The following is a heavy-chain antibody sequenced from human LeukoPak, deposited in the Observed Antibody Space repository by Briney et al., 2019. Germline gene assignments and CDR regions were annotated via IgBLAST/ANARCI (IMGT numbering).Heavy chain of an antibody. J-gene: IGHJ6*03. Sequence: GGSLRLSCAASGLTFSSYAMSWVRQAPGKGLEWVSAISGSGGSTYYADSVKGRFTISRDNSKNTLYLQMNSLRAEDTAVYYCAKDRSYYYYYMDVWGKGTTVTVSS. D-gene: IGHD3-10*01. CDR3: AKDRSYYYYYMDV. V-gene: IGHV3-23*01. CDR1: GLTFSSYA. CDR2: ISGSGGST.